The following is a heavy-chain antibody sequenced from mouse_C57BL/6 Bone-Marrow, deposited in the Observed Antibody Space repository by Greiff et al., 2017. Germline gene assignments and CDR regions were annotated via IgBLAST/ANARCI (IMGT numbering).Heavy chain of an antibody. D-gene: IGHD2-1*01. J-gene: IGHJ3*01. CDR3: ARALDYGNYVWFAY. V-gene: IGHV1-85*01. CDR1: GYTFTSYD. CDR2: ISPRGGST. Sequence: VQRVESGPELVKPGASVKLSCKASGYTFTSYDINWVKQRPGQGLAWIGWISPRGGSTKYNEKFKGKATSTVVTSSSTAYMELLSLTSEVSAVYFCARALDYGNYVWFAYWGQGTLVTVSA.